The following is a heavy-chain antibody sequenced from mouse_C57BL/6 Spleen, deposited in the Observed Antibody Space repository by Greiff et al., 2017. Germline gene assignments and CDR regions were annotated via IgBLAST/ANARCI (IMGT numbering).Heavy chain of an antibody. V-gene: IGHV1-55*01. D-gene: IGHD2-4*01. CDR1: GYTFTSYW. CDR2: IYPGSGST. J-gene: IGHJ3*01. Sequence: QVQLQQPGAELVKPGASVKMSCKASGYTFTSYWITWVKQRPGQGLEWIGDIYPGSGSTNYNEKFKSKATLTVATSSSTAYMQLSSLTSEDSAVYYCARGDDYDGAFAYWGQGTLVTVSA. CDR3: ARGDDYDGAFAY.